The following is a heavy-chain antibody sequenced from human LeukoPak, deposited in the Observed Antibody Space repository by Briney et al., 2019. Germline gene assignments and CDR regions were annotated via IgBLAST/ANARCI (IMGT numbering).Heavy chain of an antibody. CDR2: IYYSGST. CDR1: GGSISSYY. D-gene: IGHD3-3*01. V-gene: IGHV4-59*01. Sequence: SETLSLTCTVSGGSISSYYWSRVRQPPGKGLEGSGYIYYSGSTNYNPSLKSRVTISVDTSKNQFSLKLSSVNAADTAVYYCARVGLESYDFWSGYRDHFFDSWGQGTLVTVSS. J-gene: IGHJ4*02. CDR3: ARVGLESYDFWSGYRDHFFDS.